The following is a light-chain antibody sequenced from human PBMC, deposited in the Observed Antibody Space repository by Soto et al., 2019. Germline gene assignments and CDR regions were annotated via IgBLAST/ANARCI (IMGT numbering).Light chain of an antibody. J-gene: IGKJ1*01. Sequence: DIVMTQSPDSLAVSLGERATINCKSSQSFLYSSNNKNYLAWYQQKPGQPPNLLIYWASTRESGVPDRFSGSGSGTDFTLTISSLQAEDVAVYYCQQYYSTPQTFGQGTKVDIK. CDR2: WAS. CDR1: QSFLYSSNNKNY. CDR3: QQYYSTPQT. V-gene: IGKV4-1*01.